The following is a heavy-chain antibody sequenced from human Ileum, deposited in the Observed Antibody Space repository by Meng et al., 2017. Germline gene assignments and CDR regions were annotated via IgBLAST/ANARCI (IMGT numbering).Heavy chain of an antibody. CDR1: GGSISSYY. D-gene: IGHD3-22*01. J-gene: IGHJ4*02. CDR3: ARREYDSRGYYFDY. V-gene: IGHV4-59*08. Sequence: QAQTQESGPGMAKPSETLALTCTVSGGSISSYYWSWIRQPPGKGLEWIGYIYYKRSTNYNPSLKGRLTMSVDTSKNQFSLKLSSVTAADTAVYYCARREYDSRGYYFDYWGQGTLVTVSS. CDR2: IYYKRST.